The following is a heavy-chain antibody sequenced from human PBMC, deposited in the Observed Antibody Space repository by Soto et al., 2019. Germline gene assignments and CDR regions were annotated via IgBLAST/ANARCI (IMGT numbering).Heavy chain of an antibody. CDR1: GGSISSSSYY. V-gene: IGHV4-39*01. Sequence: SETLSLTCTVSGGSISSSSYYWGWIRQPPGKGLEWIGSIYYSGSTYYNPSLKSRVTISVDTSKNQFSLKLSSVTAADTAVYSGASQGGGYFFWSGYADPESYYYYGRDVWGQGTTVTAS. D-gene: IGHD3-3*01. J-gene: IGHJ6*02. CDR3: ASQGGGYFFWSGYADPESYYYYGRDV. CDR2: IYYSGST.